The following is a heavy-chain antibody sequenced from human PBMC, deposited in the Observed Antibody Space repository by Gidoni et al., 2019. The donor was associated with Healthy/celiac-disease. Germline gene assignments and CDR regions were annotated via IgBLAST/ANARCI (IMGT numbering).Heavy chain of an antibody. CDR2: IYYSGST. J-gene: IGHJ4*02. D-gene: IGHD4-17*01. V-gene: IGHV4-30-4*01. CDR3: ARGGHTVTTGNTVDY. CDR1: GGSISSGDYY. Sequence: QVQLQESGPGLVKTSQTLSLTCTVSGGSISSGDYYWSWIRQPPGKGLEWIGYIYYSGSTYYNPSLKIRVTISVDTSKNQFSLKLSSVTAADTAVYYCARGGHTVTTGNTVDYWGQGTLVTVSS.